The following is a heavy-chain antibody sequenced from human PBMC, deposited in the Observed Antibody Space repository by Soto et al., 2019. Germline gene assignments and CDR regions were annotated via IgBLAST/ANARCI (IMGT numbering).Heavy chain of an antibody. Sequence: QVTVKESGPVLVKPTETLTLTCTVSGFSLSNAGLGVSWIRQPPGKALEWLAHIFSNDEKSYSTSLKSRLTSSKDTSKSQLVLTMTNMDSVDTATYYCASTYSTSWYRFDPWGQGTLVTVSS. CDR1: GFSLSNAGLG. J-gene: IGHJ5*02. CDR2: IFSNDEK. D-gene: IGHD6-13*01. V-gene: IGHV2-26*04. CDR3: ASTYSTSWYRFDP.